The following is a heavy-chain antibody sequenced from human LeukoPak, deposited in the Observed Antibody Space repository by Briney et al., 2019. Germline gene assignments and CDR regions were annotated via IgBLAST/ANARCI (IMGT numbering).Heavy chain of an antibody. CDR1: GYTFTSYD. J-gene: IGHJ6*02. CDR3: ARGERTWNYDGMDV. D-gene: IGHD1-1*01. CDR2: MNPNSGNT. Sequence: ASVKVSCKASGYTFTSYDINWVRQATGQGLEWMGWMNPNSGNTGYAQKFQGRVTMTRNTSISTAYMELSSLRSEDTAVYYCARGERTWNYDGMDVWGQGTTVTVSS. V-gene: IGHV1-8*01.